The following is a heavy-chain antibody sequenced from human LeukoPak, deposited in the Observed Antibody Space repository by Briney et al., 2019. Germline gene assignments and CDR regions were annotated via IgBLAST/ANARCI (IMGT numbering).Heavy chain of an antibody. D-gene: IGHD2-2*01. CDR2: MNPNSGNT. CDR3: AVGGVPAAHDAFDI. J-gene: IGHJ3*02. V-gene: IGHV1-8*03. Sequence: ASVKVSCKASGYTFTSYDINWVRQATGQGLEWMGWMNPNSGNTGYAQKFQGGVTITRNTSISTAYMELSSLRSEDTAVYYCAVGGVPAAHDAFDIWGQGTMVTVSS. CDR1: GYTFTSYD.